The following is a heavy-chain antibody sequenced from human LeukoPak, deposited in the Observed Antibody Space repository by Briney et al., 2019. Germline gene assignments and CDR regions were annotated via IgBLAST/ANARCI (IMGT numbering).Heavy chain of an antibody. D-gene: IGHD1-26*01. CDR1: GGSISSGGYY. V-gene: IGHV4-31*03. J-gene: IGHJ4*02. CDR2: IYYSGST. CDR3: ARRELYSSPSTFDY. Sequence: KSSQTLSLTCTVSGGSISSGGYYWSWIRQHPGKGLEWIGYIYYSGSTYYNPSLKSRVTISVDTSKNQFSLKLSSVTAADTAVYYCARRELYSSPSTFDYWGQGTLVTVSS.